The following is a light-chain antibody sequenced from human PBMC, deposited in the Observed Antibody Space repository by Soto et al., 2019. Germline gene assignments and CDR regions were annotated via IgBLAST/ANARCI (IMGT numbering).Light chain of an antibody. CDR3: AAWDASLSACV. Sequence: VLTQPPSASGTAGQVVTISFSGGDSNIGSNSVYWYQHLPRMAPKLLIYYNNQRPSGVPDRFSGSRSGTSASLAIVGLRSEDEAVYYCAAWDASLSACVFGNGTKVTVL. V-gene: IGLV1-47*02. CDR1: DSNIGSNS. CDR2: YNN. J-gene: IGLJ1*01.